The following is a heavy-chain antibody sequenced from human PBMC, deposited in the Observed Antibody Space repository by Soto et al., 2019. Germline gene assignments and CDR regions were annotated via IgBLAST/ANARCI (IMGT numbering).Heavy chain of an antibody. CDR1: GYTFVNYG. D-gene: IGHD2-15*01. Sequence: QVQLVQSGAEVKKPGASVKVSCKASGYTFVNYGISWVRQAPGQGLEWLGWISAYNGDTSYAQKYQGRGTMTTDTSTSTAYMELRSLRSDDTAVYYCARASYCSGGTCYPKPRHVDYWGQGTLVTVSS. CDR2: ISAYNGDT. V-gene: IGHV1-18*01. J-gene: IGHJ4*02. CDR3: ARASYCSGGTCYPKPRHVDY.